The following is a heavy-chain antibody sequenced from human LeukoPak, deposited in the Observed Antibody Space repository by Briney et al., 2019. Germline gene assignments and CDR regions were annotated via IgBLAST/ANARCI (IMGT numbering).Heavy chain of an antibody. CDR2: IRYDGSNK. CDR1: GFTFSSYG. D-gene: IGHD6-19*01. Sequence: PGGSLRLSCAASGFTFSSYGMHWVRQAPGKGLEWVAFIRYDGSNKYYADSVKGRFTISRDNSKNTLYLQMNSLRAEDTAVYYCAKGEGIAVAGTSGLCDYWGQGTLVTVSS. J-gene: IGHJ4*02. CDR3: AKGEGIAVAGTSGLCDY. V-gene: IGHV3-30*02.